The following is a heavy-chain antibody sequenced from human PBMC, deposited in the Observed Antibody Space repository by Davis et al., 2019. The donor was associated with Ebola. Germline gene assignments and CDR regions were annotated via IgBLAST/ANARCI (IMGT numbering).Heavy chain of an antibody. CDR3: AGAVAGTEDFQY. J-gene: IGHJ4*02. CDR1: GFTFSDYY. D-gene: IGHD6-19*01. Sequence: PGGSLRLSCAASGFTFSDYYMSWIRQAPGRGLEWLAVISTDGSTTFYADSVKGRFTISRDNSKNTLSLQMNSLDTEDTAVYYCAGAVAGTEDFQYWGQGTLVTVSS. CDR2: ISTDGSTT. V-gene: IGHV3-30*04.